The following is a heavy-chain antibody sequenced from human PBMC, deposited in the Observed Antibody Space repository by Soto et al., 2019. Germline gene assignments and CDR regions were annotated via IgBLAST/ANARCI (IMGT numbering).Heavy chain of an antibody. CDR3: ARDRRIEVYGYYYGMAV. V-gene: IGHV3-48*03. J-gene: IGHJ6*02. CDR1: GFTFSSYE. CDR2: ISGSANTI. D-gene: IGHD4-17*01. Sequence: EVQLVESGGGLVQPGGSLRLSCAASGFTFSSYEMNCVRQAPGKGLEWVSYISGSANTIYYADSVKGRFTISRDNAKNSLNLQMNSLRAEDTAVYYCARDRRIEVYGYYYGMAVWCQGSTVTVSS.